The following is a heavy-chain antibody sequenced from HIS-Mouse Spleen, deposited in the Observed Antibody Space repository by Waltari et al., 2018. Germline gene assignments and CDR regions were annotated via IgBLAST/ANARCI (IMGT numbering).Heavy chain of an antibody. V-gene: IGHV4-34*01. Sequence: QVQLQQWGAGLLKPSETLSLTCAVYGGSFSGYYWSWIRQPPGKGLEWIGEIKHSGSTNDNPSLKSRVTISVDTSKNQFSLKLSSVTAADTAVYYCARVRTGDPSYWYFDLWGRGTLVTVSS. CDR2: IKHSGST. D-gene: IGHD7-27*01. J-gene: IGHJ2*01. CDR3: ARVRTGDPSYWYFDL. CDR1: GGSFSGYY.